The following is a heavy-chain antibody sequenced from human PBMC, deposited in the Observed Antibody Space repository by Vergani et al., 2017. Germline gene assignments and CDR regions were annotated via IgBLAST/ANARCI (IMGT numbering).Heavy chain of an antibody. CDR2: IRYDGSNK. CDR1: GFTFSSYG. D-gene: IGHD3-10*01. J-gene: IGHJ3*02. CDR3: AKTSWYYGSGPGAFDI. Sequence: QVQLVESGGGVVQPGGSLRLSCAASGFTFSSYGMHWVRQAPGKGLEWVAFIRYDGSNKYYADSVKGRFTISRDNSKNTLYLQMNSLGAEDTAVYYCAKTSWYYGSGPGAFDIWGQGTMVTVSS. V-gene: IGHV3-30*02.